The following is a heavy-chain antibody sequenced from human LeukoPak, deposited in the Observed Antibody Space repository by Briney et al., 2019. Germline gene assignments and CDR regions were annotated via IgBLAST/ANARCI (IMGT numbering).Heavy chain of an antibody. J-gene: IGHJ4*02. V-gene: IGHV3-33*01. CDR2: IWLDGSNK. Sequence: GGSLRLSCAASVFTLSSYGMQWVRQAPAKGLERVAVIWLDGSNKYYADSVKGRFTISRDNSKNTLYLQRSSLRAEDTAVYYCARDLGPYCGGDCYSEFGFDYWGQGTLVTVSS. CDR1: VFTLSSYG. CDR3: ARDLGPYCGGDCYSEFGFDY. D-gene: IGHD2-21*02.